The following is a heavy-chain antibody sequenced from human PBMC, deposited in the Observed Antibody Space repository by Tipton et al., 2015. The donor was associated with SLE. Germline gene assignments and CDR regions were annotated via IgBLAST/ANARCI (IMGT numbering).Heavy chain of an antibody. J-gene: IGHJ1*01. V-gene: IGHV4-30-2*01. D-gene: IGHD3-16*01. CDR1: GVSISSGGYS. CDR3: ARACRHDYSPFDCFPH. CDR2: IFHSGTT. Sequence: LRLSCAVSGVSISSGGYSWSWIRQPPGKGLEWIGCIFHSGTTYYKPSLKTRLSMSVDKSKTQFSLNLSSVTAPATAVYYCARACRHDYSPFDCFPHRGPGTLVTVFS.